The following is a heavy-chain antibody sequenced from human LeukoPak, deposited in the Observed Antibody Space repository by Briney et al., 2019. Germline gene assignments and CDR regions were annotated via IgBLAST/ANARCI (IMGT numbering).Heavy chain of an antibody. CDR3: AKVSGTVVVGAFDI. D-gene: IGHD4-23*01. J-gene: IGHJ3*02. Sequence: PGVSLRLSCVASGFTFRDYYMSWIRRAPGKGLEWVSAISGSGGSTYYADSVKGRFTISRDNSKNTLYLQMNSLRAEDTAVYYCAKVSGTVVVGAFDIWGQGTMVTVSS. CDR1: GFTFRDYY. CDR2: ISGSGGST. V-gene: IGHV3-23*01.